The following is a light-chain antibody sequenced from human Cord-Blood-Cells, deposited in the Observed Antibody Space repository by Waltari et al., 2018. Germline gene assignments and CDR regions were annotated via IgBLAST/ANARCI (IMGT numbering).Light chain of an antibody. V-gene: IGKV4-1*01. Sequence: DIVMTQSPDSLAVSLGERATINCKSSQSLLYSSNNKNYLAWYQQKPGQPPKLLIYWASTRECGVPDRFSGSGSGTDFTLTISSLQAEDGAVYYCQQDYSTPQTFGQGTKVEIK. CDR3: QQDYSTPQT. CDR1: QSLLYSSNNKNY. J-gene: IGKJ1*01. CDR2: WAS.